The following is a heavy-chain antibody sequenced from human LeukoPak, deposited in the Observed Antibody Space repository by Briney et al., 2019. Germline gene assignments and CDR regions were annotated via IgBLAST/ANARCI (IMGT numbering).Heavy chain of an antibody. V-gene: IGHV4-30-2*01. D-gene: IGHD4-23*01. CDR3: ARVVIGAFDI. CDR1: GGSISSGGYY. J-gene: IGHJ3*02. CDR2: IYHSGST. Sequence: SSQTLSLTCTVSGGSISSGGYYWSWIRQPPGKGLEWIGYIYHSGSTYYNPSLKSRVTISVDRSKNQSSLKLSSVTAADTAVYYCARVVIGAFDIWGQGTMVTVSS.